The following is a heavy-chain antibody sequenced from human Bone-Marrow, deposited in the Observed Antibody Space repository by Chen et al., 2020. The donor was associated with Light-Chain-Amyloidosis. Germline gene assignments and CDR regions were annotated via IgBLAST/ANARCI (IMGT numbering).Heavy chain of an antibody. CDR1: GGYISSSSYY. J-gene: IGHJ4*02. Sequence: QVQLQESGPRLVKPWETLSLSCTISGGYISSSSYYWGWVRQPPGEGLEWIGSFLHSGHTYYNPSLKSRVTISVDTSKSQVSLRLSSVTAADTAVYYCARQSGGLTDIWGQGTLVTVSS. CDR2: FLHSGHT. V-gene: IGHV4-39*01. D-gene: IGHD3-9*01. CDR3: ARQSGGLTDI.